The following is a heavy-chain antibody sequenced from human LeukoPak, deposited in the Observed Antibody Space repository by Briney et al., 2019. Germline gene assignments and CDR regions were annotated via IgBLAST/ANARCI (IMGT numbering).Heavy chain of an antibody. V-gene: IGHV3-11*01. CDR3: ARDYRSTFDY. J-gene: IGHJ4*02. Sequence: GGSLRLSCAASGFTFSDYYMSWIRQAPGKGLEWVSYISSSGTTISYTDSVKGRFTISRDNAKNSLYLQMNSLRAEDTAVYYCARDYRSTFDYWGQGTLGTVSS. CDR1: GFTFSDYY. CDR2: ISSSGTTI. D-gene: IGHD1-26*01.